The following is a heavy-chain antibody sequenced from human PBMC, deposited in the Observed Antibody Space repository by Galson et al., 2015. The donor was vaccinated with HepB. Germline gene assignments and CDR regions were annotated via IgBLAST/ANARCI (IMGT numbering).Heavy chain of an antibody. CDR2: INPSGGST. V-gene: IGHV1-46*01. CDR1: GYTFTSYY. J-gene: IGHJ4*02. D-gene: IGHD6-19*01. CDR3: ARGGSSGWYSIDTAFDY. Sequence: SVKVSCKASGYTFTSYYMHWVRQAPGQGLEWMGIINPSGGSTSYAQKFQGRVTMTRDTSTSTVYMELSSLRSEDTAVYYCARGGSSGWYSIDTAFDYWGQGTLVTVSS.